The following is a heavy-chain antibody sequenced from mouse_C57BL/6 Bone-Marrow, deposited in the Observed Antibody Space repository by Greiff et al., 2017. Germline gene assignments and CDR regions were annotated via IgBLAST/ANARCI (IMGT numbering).Heavy chain of an antibody. CDR1: GFSLTSYG. V-gene: IGHV2-2*01. Sequence: QVQLKQSGPGLVQPSQSLSITCTVSGFSLTSYGVHWVRQSPGKGLEWLGVLWSGGSTDYNAAFISRLSISKDNSKSQVFFKMNSLQADDTAIYYCARHGYYYFDYWGQGTTLTVSS. CDR3: ARHGYYYFDY. D-gene: IGHD2-3*01. CDR2: LWSGGST. J-gene: IGHJ2*01.